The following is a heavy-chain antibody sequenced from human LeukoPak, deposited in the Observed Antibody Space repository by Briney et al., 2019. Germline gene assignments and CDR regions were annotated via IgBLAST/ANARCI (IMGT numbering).Heavy chain of an antibody. V-gene: IGHV1-18*01. CDR1: GYTFTSYG. CDR2: ISAYKGNT. CDR3: ARVARGDYDILTGYYHQDAFDI. D-gene: IGHD3-9*01. J-gene: IGHJ3*02. Sequence: ASVKVSCKASGYTFTSYGSSWVRQAPGQGLEWMGWISAYKGNTNYAQKLQGRVTMTTDTSTSTAYMELRSLRSDDTAVYYCARVARGDYDILTGYYHQDAFDIWGQGTMVTVSS.